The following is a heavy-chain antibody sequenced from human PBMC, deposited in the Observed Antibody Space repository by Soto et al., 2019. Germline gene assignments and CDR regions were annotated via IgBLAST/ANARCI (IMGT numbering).Heavy chain of an antibody. CDR3: AKDRKSSSWHLCDYFYGMDV. CDR1: GFTFSSYG. CDR2: ISYDGSNK. V-gene: IGHV3-30*18. Sequence: GGSLRLSCAASGFTFSSYGMHWVRQAPGKGLEWVAVISYDGSNKYYADSVKGRFTISRDNSKNTLYLQMNSLRAEDTAVYYCAKDRKSSSWHLCDYFYGMDVWGQGTSVTVSA. J-gene: IGHJ6*01. D-gene: IGHD6-13*01.